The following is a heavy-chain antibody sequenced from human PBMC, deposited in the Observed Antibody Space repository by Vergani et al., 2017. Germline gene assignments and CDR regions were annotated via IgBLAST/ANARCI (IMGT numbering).Heavy chain of an antibody. D-gene: IGHD3-22*01. CDR3: ATKPLDYYDSSGYHSWFDP. Sequence: QVQLQQWGAGLLKPSETLSLTCAVYGGPLSGYYWSWIRQPPGKGLEWIGEINHSRSTNYNPFLKSRVTISVETSKNQFSLKLSSVTTADTAVYYCATKPLDYYDSSGYHSWFDPGGQGTLVTVSS. CDR2: INHSRST. V-gene: IGHV4-34*01. CDR1: GGPLSGYY. J-gene: IGHJ5*02.